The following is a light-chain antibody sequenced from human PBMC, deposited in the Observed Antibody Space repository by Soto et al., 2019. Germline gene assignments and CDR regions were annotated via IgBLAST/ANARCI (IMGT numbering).Light chain of an antibody. Sequence: MTHCPSTLAASVGDRVTITCRASENIKNWLAWYQQTPGKAPKVLISDASRLETGVPSRFSGSGYGTDFTLTITSLQTDDFGTYHCQQYDVHPKTFGQGTKVDNK. CDR2: DAS. CDR1: ENIKNW. CDR3: QQYDVHPKT. J-gene: IGKJ1*01. V-gene: IGKV1-5*01.